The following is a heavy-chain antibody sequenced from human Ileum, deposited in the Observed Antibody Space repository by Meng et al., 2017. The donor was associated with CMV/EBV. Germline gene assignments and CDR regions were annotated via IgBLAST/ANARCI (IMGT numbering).Heavy chain of an antibody. D-gene: IGHD1-14*01. CDR3: AGPPHGDPNRVYFDD. J-gene: IGHJ4*02. CDR1: GYSFTSYW. CDR2: IYPGDSDT. V-gene: IGHV5-51*01. Sequence: GESLKISCKGSGYSFTSYWIGWVRQMPGKGLEWMGIIYPGDSDTRYSPSFQGQVTISADKSISTAYLQWSSLKASDTAMYYCAGPPHGDPNRVYFDDWGQGTLVTVSS.